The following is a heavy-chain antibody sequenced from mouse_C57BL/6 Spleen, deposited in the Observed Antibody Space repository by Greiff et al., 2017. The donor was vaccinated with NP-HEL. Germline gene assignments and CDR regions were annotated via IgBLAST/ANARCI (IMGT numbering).Heavy chain of an antibody. CDR1: GFNIKNTY. CDR3: AREGGYGNYHYYAMDY. D-gene: IGHD2-1*01. CDR2: IDPANGNT. Sequence: VQLQQSGAELVKPGASVKLSCTASGFNIKNTYMHWVKQRPEQGLEWIGRIDPANGNTKYAPKFQGKATITADTSSNTAYLQLSSLTSEDTAIYYCAREGGYGNYHYYAMDYWGQGTSVTVSS. V-gene: IGHV14-3*01. J-gene: IGHJ4*01.